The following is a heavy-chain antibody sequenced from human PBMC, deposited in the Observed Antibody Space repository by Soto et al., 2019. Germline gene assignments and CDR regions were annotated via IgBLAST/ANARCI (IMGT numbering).Heavy chain of an antibody. CDR2: ISSNGGST. J-gene: IGHJ5*02. CDR3: VKDLVGGSGSSTRPEFDP. D-gene: IGHD3-10*01. CDR1: GFTFSSYA. Sequence: GGSLRLSCSASGFTFSSYAMHWVRQAPGKGLEYVSAISSNGGSTYYADSVKGRFTISRDNSKNTLYLQMSSLRAEDTAVYYCVKDLVGGSGSSTRPEFDPWGQGTLVTVSS. V-gene: IGHV3-64D*08.